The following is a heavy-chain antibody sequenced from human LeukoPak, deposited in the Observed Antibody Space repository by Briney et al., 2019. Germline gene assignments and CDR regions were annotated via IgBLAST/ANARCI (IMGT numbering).Heavy chain of an antibody. Sequence: GGSLRLSCVASGFSFNTYAMTWVRQAPGKGLEWVSGMVGSGNTYYADPVKGRFTISRDNSRNTVFLQMNSLRVEDTAIYYCAKDMRYGDGRWEFDPWGQGTLVTVSS. CDR1: GFSFNTYA. CDR2: MVGSGNT. J-gene: IGHJ5*02. V-gene: IGHV3-23*01. CDR3: AKDMRYGDGRWEFDP. D-gene: IGHD4-17*01.